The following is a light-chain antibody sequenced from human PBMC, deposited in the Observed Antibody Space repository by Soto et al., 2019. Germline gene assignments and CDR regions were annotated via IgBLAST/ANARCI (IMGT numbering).Light chain of an antibody. CDR3: CSYAGSGSAYV. V-gene: IGLV2-23*02. Sequence: QSALTQPASVSGSPGQSITISCTGTSSDVGSYNVVSWYQQHPGKAPKLLIYEVSKRPSGVSDRFSGSKSGNTASLTISGLQAEDEADYHCCSYAGSGSAYVFGTGTKLTVL. J-gene: IGLJ1*01. CDR2: EVS. CDR1: SSDVGSYNV.